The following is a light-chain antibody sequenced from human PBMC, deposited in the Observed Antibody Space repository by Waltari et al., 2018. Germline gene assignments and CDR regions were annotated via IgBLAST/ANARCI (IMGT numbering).Light chain of an antibody. Sequence: EIVMTQSPASLSVSPGDRVTLSCRASQSVGTSLAWYQQRPGRAPRLLVYRASIRASDIPARFSGSGSGTDFTLSISTLQSEDFAVYYCQQYDDWPRTFGQGTKVEIK. J-gene: IGKJ1*01. CDR3: QQYDDWPRT. CDR2: RAS. V-gene: IGKV3-15*01. CDR1: QSVGTS.